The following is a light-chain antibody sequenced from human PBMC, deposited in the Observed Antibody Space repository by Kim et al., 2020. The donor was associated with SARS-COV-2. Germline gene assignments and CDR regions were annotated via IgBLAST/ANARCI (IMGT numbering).Light chain of an antibody. V-gene: IGLV6-57*03. Sequence: GKTVTISSTRTGGSIASDYVQWYQQRPGSAPTTVIYQDKQRPSGVPDRFSGSFDTSSNSASLTISGLKTEDEADYYCQSYDRTNVVFGGGTQLTVL. CDR2: QDK. CDR1: GGSIASDY. J-gene: IGLJ3*02. CDR3: QSYDRTNVV.